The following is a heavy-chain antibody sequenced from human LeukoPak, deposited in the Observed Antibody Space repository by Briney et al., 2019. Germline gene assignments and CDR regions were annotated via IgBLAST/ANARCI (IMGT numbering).Heavy chain of an antibody. V-gene: IGHV1-69*13. CDR3: ARAHVVVLGAALGGMDV. CDR2: FIPIFGST. J-gene: IGHJ6*02. Sequence: ASVKVSCKASGGTFISFAISWVRQAPGQGLEWMGGFIPIFGSTKYAQKFQGRVSITADESTSTAYMELSSLGSDDTAVYYCARAHVVVLGAALGGMDVWGQGTTVTVSS. D-gene: IGHD2-15*01. CDR1: GGTFISFA.